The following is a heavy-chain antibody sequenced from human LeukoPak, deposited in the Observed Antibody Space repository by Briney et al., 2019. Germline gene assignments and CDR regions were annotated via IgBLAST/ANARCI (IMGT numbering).Heavy chain of an antibody. Sequence: ASVKVSCKASGYTFTGYYMHWVRQAPGQGREWMGWINPNSGGTNYAQKFQGRVTMTRDTSISTAYMELSRLRSDDTAVYYCARGDIVVVVAATQGDYWGQGTLVTVSS. CDR2: INPNSGGT. CDR3: ARGDIVVVVAATQGDY. J-gene: IGHJ4*02. D-gene: IGHD2-15*01. V-gene: IGHV1-2*02. CDR1: GYTFTGYY.